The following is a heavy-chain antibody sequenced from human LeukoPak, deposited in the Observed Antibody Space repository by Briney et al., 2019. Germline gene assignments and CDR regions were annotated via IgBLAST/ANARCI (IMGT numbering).Heavy chain of an antibody. D-gene: IGHD1-26*01. J-gene: IGHJ4*02. CDR2: IYTSGST. CDR3: ARGSGSLDY. CDR1: GYSISSGYY. V-gene: IGHV4-38-2*02. Sequence: SETLSLTCTVSGYSISSGYYWGWIRQPPGKGLEWIGCIYTSGSTNYNPSLKSRVTMSVDTSKNQFSLKLSSVTAADTAVYYCARGSGSLDYWGQGTLVTVSS.